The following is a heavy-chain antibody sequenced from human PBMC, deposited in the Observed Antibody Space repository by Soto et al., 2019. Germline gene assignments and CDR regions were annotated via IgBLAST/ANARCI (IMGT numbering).Heavy chain of an antibody. CDR1: GFTFSNAW. CDR2: IKSKTDGGTT. Sequence: EVQLVESGGGLVKPGGSLRLSCAASGFTFSNAWMSWVRQAPGKGLEWVGRIKSKTDGGTTDYAAPVKGRFTISRDDSKNTLYLQMNSLKTEDTAVYYCTTDDLELRLHFDYWGQGTLVTVSS. J-gene: IGHJ4*02. CDR3: TTDDLELRLHFDY. V-gene: IGHV3-15*01. D-gene: IGHD1-7*01.